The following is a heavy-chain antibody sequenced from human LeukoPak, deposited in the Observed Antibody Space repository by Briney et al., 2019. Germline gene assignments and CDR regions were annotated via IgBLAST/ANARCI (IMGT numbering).Heavy chain of an antibody. CDR1: GGSFSGYY. J-gene: IGHJ3*02. V-gene: IGHV4-34*01. CDR2: INHSGST. D-gene: IGHD2-2*01. CDR3: ARSPSGGGKDAFDI. Sequence: SETLSLTCAVYGGSFSGYYWSWIRQPPGKGLERIGEINHSGSTNYNPSLKSRVTISVDTSKNHFSLRLSSVTAADTAVYYCARSPSGGGKDAFDIWGQGTMVTVSS.